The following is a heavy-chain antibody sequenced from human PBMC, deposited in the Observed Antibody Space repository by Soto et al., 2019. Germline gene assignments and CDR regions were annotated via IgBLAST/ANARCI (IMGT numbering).Heavy chain of an antibody. D-gene: IGHD2-21*01. J-gene: IGHJ6*02. V-gene: IGHV4-4*02. Sequence: QGRLQESGPELVNPSGTLSLTCAVSGGSISSSNWWGWFRLPPGKGLAWIGEIYHCGITNSTPSLKSRVPISIDKNKNQFSLKLSSVTAADTDVYYCARITSIVVVVVALPGDYYYAMDVWGQGTTVTVSS. CDR1: GGSISSSNW. CDR3: ARITSIVVVVVALPGDYYYAMDV. CDR2: IYHCGIT.